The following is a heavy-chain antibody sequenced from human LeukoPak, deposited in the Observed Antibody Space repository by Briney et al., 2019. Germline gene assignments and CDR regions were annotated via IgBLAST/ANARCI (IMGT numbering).Heavy chain of an antibody. V-gene: IGHV3-64*02. CDR3: AREISPGNWFDP. Sequence: PGGSLRLSCAASGFTVSSNYMSWVRQAPGKGLAYVAAISSNGGSTYYAGSVKGRFTISRDNSKNTLYLQMGSLRADDMAVYYCAREISPGNWFDPWGQGTLVTVSS. CDR1: GFTVSSNY. D-gene: IGHD1-26*01. CDR2: ISSNGGST. J-gene: IGHJ5*02.